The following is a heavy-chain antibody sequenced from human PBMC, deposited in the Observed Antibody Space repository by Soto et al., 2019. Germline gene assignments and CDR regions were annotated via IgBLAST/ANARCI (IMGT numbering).Heavy chain of an antibody. J-gene: IGHJ5*02. Sequence: QLQLQESGSGLVKPSQTLSLTCAVSGGSSSSGGYAWSCIRQPPGKGLEWIAYIYHSGRTYYSPSVKGRVTISVDRSKNQCSLKLSSITAADTAVYYCARVRDPWGQGTLVTVSS. CDR1: GGSSSSGGYA. V-gene: IGHV4-30-2*01. CDR2: IYHSGRT. CDR3: ARVRDP.